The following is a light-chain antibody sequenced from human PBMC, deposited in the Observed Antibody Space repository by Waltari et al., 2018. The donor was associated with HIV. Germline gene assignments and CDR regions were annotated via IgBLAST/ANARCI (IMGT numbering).Light chain of an antibody. J-gene: IGKJ1*01. V-gene: IGKV4-1*01. CDR3: QQYYSTPRRT. Sequence: DIVMTQSPASLVVSLGERATINCKSRQSVLYSSNNKNYLPWYQQRPGQPPKLLIYWASTREYGVPDRFSGSGSGTDFTLAISSLQAEDVAVSYCQQYYSTPRRTFGQGTKVEIK. CDR1: QSVLYSSNNKNY. CDR2: WAS.